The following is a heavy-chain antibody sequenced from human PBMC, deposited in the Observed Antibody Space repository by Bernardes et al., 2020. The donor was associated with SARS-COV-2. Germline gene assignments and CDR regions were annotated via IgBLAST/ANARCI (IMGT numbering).Heavy chain of an antibody. Sequence: GGSLRLSCAASGFTFSSYSMNWVRQAPGKGLEWVSYISSRSSTIYYAESVKGRFTISRDNAKNSLYLQMNSLRAEDTAVYYCARDLTYDFWSGYSRVFDYWGQGTLVTVST. CDR2: ISSRSSTI. CDR3: ARDLTYDFWSGYSRVFDY. D-gene: IGHD3-3*01. J-gene: IGHJ4*02. CDR1: GFTFSSYS. V-gene: IGHV3-48*01.